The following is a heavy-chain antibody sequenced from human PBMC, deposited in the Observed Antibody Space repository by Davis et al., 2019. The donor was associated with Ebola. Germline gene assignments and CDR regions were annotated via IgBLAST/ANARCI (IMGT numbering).Heavy chain of an antibody. CDR1: GGTFSSYA. D-gene: IGHD4-17*01. CDR2: IIPIFGTA. V-gene: IGHV1-69*06. J-gene: IGHJ2*01. CDR3: ARDRDYGEVGYFDL. Sequence: SVKVSCKASGGTFSSYAISWVRQAPGQGLEWMGGIIPIFGTANYAQKFQGRVTITADKSTSTAYMELSSLRSEDTAVYYCARDRDYGEVGYFDLWGRGTLVTVSS.